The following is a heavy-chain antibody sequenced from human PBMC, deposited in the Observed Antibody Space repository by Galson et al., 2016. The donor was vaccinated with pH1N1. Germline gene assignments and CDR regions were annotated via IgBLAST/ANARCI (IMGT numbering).Heavy chain of an antibody. CDR2: VNPGGSTI. D-gene: IGHD4-17*01. J-gene: IGHJ4*02. V-gene: IGHV5-51*01. CDR1: GYIFTSQW. Sequence: QSGAEVKKPGESLKISCKASGYIFTSQWIAWVRQVPGKGLEWVGVVNPGGSTIRYSPSFQGQVTTSSDKSISTAYLQWISLRASDTAMYYCARHDGEFVGSLYFDYWGQGALITVSS. CDR3: ARHDGEFVGSLYFDY.